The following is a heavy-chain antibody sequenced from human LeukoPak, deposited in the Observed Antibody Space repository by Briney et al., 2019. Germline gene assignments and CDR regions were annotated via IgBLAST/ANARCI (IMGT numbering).Heavy chain of an antibody. J-gene: IGHJ4*02. CDR2: ISDSGFGT. CDR1: GFTFSTYA. D-gene: IGHD1-7*01. V-gene: IGHV3-23*01. CDR3: AKDPKLELRGFFDY. Sequence: GGSLRLSCAASGFTFSTYAMSWVRQAPGKGLEWVSAISDSGFGTYYADSVKGRFTISRDNSKNTLYLQMNSLRAEDTAVYYCAKDPKLELRGFFDYWGQGTLVTVSS.